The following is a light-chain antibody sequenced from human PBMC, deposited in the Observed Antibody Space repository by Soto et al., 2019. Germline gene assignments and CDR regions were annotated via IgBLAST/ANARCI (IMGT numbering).Light chain of an antibody. Sequence: QSALTQPASVSGSPGQSSTISCTGTSSDVGSYNLVSWYQQHPGKAPKLMIYEGSKRPSGVSNRFSGSKSGNTASLTISGLQAEDEAAYYCCSYAGSSTQVFGTGTKLTVL. CDR2: EGS. CDR3: CSYAGSSTQV. V-gene: IGLV2-23*01. J-gene: IGLJ1*01. CDR1: SSDVGSYNL.